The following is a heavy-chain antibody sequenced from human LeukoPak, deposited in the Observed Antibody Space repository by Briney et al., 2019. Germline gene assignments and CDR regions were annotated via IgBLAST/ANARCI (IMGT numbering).Heavy chain of an antibody. Sequence: SETLSLTCTVSGGSISSYFWSWIRQPPGKGLEWIGYIYVSGSTNYNPSFKSRVTISVDTPKNQFSLKLSSVTAADTAVYYCASGYSSGWYGVWGQGTLVTVSS. CDR3: ASGYSSGWYGV. J-gene: IGHJ4*02. V-gene: IGHV4-59*08. D-gene: IGHD6-19*01. CDR2: IYVSGST. CDR1: GGSISSYF.